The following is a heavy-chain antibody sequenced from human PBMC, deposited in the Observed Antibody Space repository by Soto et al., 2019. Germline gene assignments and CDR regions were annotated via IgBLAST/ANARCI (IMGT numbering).Heavy chain of an antibody. CDR1: GGTFSSYA. Sequence: ASVKVSCKASGGTFSSYAISWVRQAPGQGLEGMGGIIPIFGTANYAQKVQGRVTITADESTSTASMELSSLRPEDTAVYYCARSGEEDYYYYYMDVWGKGTTVTVSS. V-gene: IGHV1-69*13. D-gene: IGHD7-27*01. CDR3: ARSGEEDYYYYYMDV. CDR2: IIPIFGTA. J-gene: IGHJ6*03.